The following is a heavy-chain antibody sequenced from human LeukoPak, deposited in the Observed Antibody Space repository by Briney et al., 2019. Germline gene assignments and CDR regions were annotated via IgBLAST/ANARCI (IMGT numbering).Heavy chain of an antibody. CDR3: ARGSVAGLDY. CDR1: GYTFTGYY. Sequence: ASVKVSCKASGYTFTGYYMHWVRQAPGQGLEWMGWINPNSGGTNYAQKIQGWVTMTRDTSISTAYMELSRLRSDDTAVYYCARGSVAGLDYWGQGTLVTVSS. CDR2: INPNSGGT. V-gene: IGHV1-2*04. J-gene: IGHJ4*02. D-gene: IGHD6-19*01.